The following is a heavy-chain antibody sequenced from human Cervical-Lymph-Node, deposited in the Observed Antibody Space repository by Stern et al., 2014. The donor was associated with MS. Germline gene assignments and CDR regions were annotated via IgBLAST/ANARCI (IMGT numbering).Heavy chain of an antibody. D-gene: IGHD1-26*01. Sequence: QVQLVQSGAEVKKPGSSVKVSCKASGYTFTSYGISWVRQAPGQGLEWMAWISAYNSNINSAQKFQGRVTVTIDTSTSTAFMELRSLTSYDTAIYYCTRDVRGYFDYWGQGTPVTVSS. CDR1: GYTFTSYG. CDR2: ISAYNSNI. V-gene: IGHV1-18*01. CDR3: TRDVRGYFDY. J-gene: IGHJ4*02.